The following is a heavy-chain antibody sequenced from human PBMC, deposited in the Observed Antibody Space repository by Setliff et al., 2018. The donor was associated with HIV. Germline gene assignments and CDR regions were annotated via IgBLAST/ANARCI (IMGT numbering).Heavy chain of an antibody. CDR3: ASIDCGGDCYSYNYYAMDV. CDR2: INAGNGNT. CDR1: GYTFSYA. V-gene: IGHV1-3*01. D-gene: IGHD2-21*02. J-gene: IGHJ6*02. Sequence: ASVKVSCKASGYTFSYAMHWVRQAPGQRLEWMGWINAGNGNTKYSQKRQGRVTITRDTSASKAYMELSSLRSEDTAVYYCASIDCGGDCYSYNYYAMDVWGQGTTVTVSS.